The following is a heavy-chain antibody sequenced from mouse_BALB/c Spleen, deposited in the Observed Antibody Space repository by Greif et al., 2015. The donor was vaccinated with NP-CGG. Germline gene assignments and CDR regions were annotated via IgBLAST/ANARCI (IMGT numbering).Heavy chain of an antibody. V-gene: IGHV1-80*01. CDR1: GYAFRSYW. J-gene: IGHJ2*01. CDR3: ARVGNYYFDY. Sequence: QVQLQQPGAELVRPGSSVKISCKASGYAFRSYWMNWVKQRPGQGLEWIGQIYPGDGDTNYNGKFKGKATLTADKSSSTAYMQLSSLTSEDSAVYFCARVGNYYFDYWGQGTTLTVSS. D-gene: IGHD2-1*01. CDR2: IYPGDGDT.